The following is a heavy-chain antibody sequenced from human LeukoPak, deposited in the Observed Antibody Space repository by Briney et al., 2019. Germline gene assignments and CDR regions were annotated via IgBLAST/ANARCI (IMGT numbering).Heavy chain of an antibody. V-gene: IGHV3-23*01. J-gene: IGHJ4*02. D-gene: IGHD6-6*01. CDR1: GFTFSTYT. CDR3: AYDSSSARRFDY. CDR2: IGSSGGGI. Sequence: PGGSLRLSCAASGFTFSTYTMYWVRHPPGKRLAWVSIIGSSGGGIHYADSVKGRFTISRDNSKNTLYLQMNSLRAEDTAVYYCAYDSSSARRFDYWGQGTLVTVSS.